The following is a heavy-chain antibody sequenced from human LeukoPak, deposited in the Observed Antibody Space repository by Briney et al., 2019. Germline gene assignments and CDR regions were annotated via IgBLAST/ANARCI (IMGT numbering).Heavy chain of an antibody. CDR1: GYSLINFG. Sequence: ASVKVSCRASGYSLINFGLSWVRQAPGQGLEWMGSISAYNHNTNYAQKFQGRVTMTIDTSTTTVYMELRSLRSDDTAIYYCARDLMYCDTMSCYDGDFDYWGQGTPVTVSS. CDR3: ARDLMYCDTMSCYDGDFDY. J-gene: IGHJ4*02. V-gene: IGHV1-18*01. CDR2: ISAYNHNT. D-gene: IGHD2-2*01.